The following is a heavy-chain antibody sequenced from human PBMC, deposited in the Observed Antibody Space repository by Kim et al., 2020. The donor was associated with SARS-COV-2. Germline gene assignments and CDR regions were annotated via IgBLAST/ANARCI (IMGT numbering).Heavy chain of an antibody. J-gene: IGHJ5*02. CDR1: GYTFTSYY. D-gene: IGHD5-12*01. CDR2: INPSGGST. V-gene: IGHV1-46*01. Sequence: ASVKVSCQASGYTFTSYYMHWVRQAPGQGLEWMGIINPSGGSTSYAQKFQGRVTMTRDTSTSTVYMELSSLRSEDTAVYYCAREGRDGYNSNWFDPWGQGTLVTVSS. CDR3: AREGRDGYNSNWFDP.